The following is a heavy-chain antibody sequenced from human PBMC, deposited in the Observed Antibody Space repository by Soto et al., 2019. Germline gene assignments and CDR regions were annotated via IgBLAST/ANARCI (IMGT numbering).Heavy chain of an antibody. J-gene: IGHJ6*02. CDR2: ISYDGSNK. Sequence: GGSLRLSCAASGFTFSSYGMHWVRQAPGKGLEWVAVISYDGSNKYYADSVKGRFTISRDNSKNTLYLQMNSLRAEDTAVYYCAKDSGSTVTRYYYYYGMDVWGQGTTVTVSS. V-gene: IGHV3-30*18. CDR1: GFTFSSYG. CDR3: AKDSGSTVTRYYYYYGMDV. D-gene: IGHD4-17*01.